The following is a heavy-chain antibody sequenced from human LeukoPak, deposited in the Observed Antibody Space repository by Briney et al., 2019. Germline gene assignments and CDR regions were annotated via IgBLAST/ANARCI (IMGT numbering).Heavy chain of an antibody. J-gene: IGHJ4*02. CDR3: AHRQRQLGLYCFAY. CDR1: GFSLDTNGVG. Sequence: SGPTLVNPTQTLTLTCTFSGFSLDTNGVGVGWIRQPPGKPLEWLALIYWDDDKRYNPSLKSRLAITKDTSKNQVVLTMTNMDPGDTATYYCAHRQRQLGLYCFAYWGQGTLVTVSS. D-gene: IGHD6-25*01. V-gene: IGHV2-5*02. CDR2: IYWDDDK.